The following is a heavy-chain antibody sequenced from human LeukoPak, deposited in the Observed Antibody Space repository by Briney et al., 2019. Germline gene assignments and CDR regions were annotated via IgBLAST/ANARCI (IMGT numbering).Heavy chain of an antibody. J-gene: IGHJ6*03. CDR2: IFSDGRT. V-gene: IGHV3-66*02. Sequence: GGSLRLSCAVSGFTVSSIYLSWVRQAPGRGLEWVSLIFSDGRTYYADSAKGRFTISRDNSKNTLYLQMNSLRAEDTAVYYCARAQSPYAYYYYYYMDVWAKGPRSPSP. CDR1: GFTVSSIY. CDR3: ARAQSPYAYYYYYYMDV.